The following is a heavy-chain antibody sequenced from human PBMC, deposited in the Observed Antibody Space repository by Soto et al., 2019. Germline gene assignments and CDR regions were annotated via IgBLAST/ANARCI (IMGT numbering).Heavy chain of an antibody. CDR1: GFTFSSYE. V-gene: IGHV3-48*03. Sequence: GSLRLSCAASGFTFSSYEMNWVRQAPGKGLEWVSYISSSGSTIYYADSVKGRFTISRDNAKNPLYLQMNSLRAEDTAVYYCARSLVREYFDYWGQRTLVTVSS. J-gene: IGHJ4*02. D-gene: IGHD6-13*01. CDR2: ISSSGSTI. CDR3: ARSLVREYFDY.